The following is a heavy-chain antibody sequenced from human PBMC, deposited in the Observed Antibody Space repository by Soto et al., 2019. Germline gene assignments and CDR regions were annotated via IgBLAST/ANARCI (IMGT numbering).Heavy chain of an antibody. CDR2: GSI. V-gene: IGHV4-31*02. CDR3: VRGADRYKCGF. Sequence: GSIYYNPSLRSRVTMSVDTSKNQVSLELTSVTVADTAVYYCVRGADRYKCGFWGQGTLVTVSS. J-gene: IGHJ4*02. D-gene: IGHD2-21*02.